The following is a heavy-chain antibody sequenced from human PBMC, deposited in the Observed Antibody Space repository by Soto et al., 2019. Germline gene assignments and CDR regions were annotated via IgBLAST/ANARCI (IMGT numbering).Heavy chain of an antibody. CDR2: IYYSGST. CDR1: GGSISSYY. Sequence: QVQLQESGPGLVKPSETLSLTCTVSGGSISSYYWSWIRRPPGKGLEWIGYIYYSGSTNYNPSLKSRVTISVDTSKNQFSLKLSSVTAADTAVYYCALLWFGELFSGMDVWGQGTTVTVSS. J-gene: IGHJ6*02. CDR3: ALLWFGELFSGMDV. V-gene: IGHV4-59*01. D-gene: IGHD3-10*01.